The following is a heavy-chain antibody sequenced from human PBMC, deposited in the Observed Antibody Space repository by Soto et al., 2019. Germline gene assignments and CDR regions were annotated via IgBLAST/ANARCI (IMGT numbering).Heavy chain of an antibody. Sequence: SETLSLTCTVSGGSVSGGSYYWNWIRQPPGKGLEWIGYIYFSGRTNYNPSLKSRVTISIDTSKNQFSLKLTSATAADTAVYYCSRDVDFGEEDVWGQGNTVTVSS. V-gene: IGHV4-61*01. J-gene: IGHJ6*02. D-gene: IGHD4-17*01. CDR1: GGSVSGGSYY. CDR2: IYFSGRT. CDR3: SRDVDFGEEDV.